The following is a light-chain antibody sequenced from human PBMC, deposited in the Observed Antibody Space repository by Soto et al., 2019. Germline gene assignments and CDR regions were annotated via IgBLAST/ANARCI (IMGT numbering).Light chain of an antibody. CDR2: AAS. CDR3: QQYGYSPIT. V-gene: IGKV3-20*01. Sequence: EIVLTQSPATLSLSPGERATLSCRASHSISSYLAWYQQKPGQAPRLLIYAASSRATGSPDRFSGGGSGTDFTLTISRLEPEDFAVYYCQQYGYSPITFGQGTRLEIK. CDR1: HSISSY. J-gene: IGKJ5*01.